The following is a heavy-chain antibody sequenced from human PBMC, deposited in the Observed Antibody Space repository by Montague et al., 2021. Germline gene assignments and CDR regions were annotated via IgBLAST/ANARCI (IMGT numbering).Heavy chain of an antibody. CDR1: GFPFNNYF. Sequence: SLSLSFSASGFPFNNYFMSWFRQAPGKGLEWVSYIGTSSSFTRYADSVKGRFTISRDNAMNSLYLQMTAVRGEDTAVYYCARVGLTVAAGMIDYWGQGTLVTVSS. CDR3: ARVGLTVAAGMIDY. V-gene: IGHV3-11*06. J-gene: IGHJ4*02. CDR2: IGTSSSFT. D-gene: IGHD6-13*01.